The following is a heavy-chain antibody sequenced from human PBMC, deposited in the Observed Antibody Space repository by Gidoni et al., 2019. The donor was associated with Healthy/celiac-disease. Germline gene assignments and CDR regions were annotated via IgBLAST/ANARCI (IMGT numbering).Heavy chain of an antibody. Sequence: QVQLVPSGAEVKKPGSSVTVSCKASGYTFTSYYKPWVRQAPGQGLEWKGIINPSGGSTSYAKKLQGRVTMTRDTYTSTVDMELSSLRSEDTAVDYCARDRVRFGEQALPLDAFDIWGQGKMVTVSS. CDR3: ARDRVRFGEQALPLDAFDI. D-gene: IGHD3-10*01. J-gene: IGHJ3*02. CDR2: INPSGGST. V-gene: IGHV1-46*01. CDR1: GYTFTSYY.